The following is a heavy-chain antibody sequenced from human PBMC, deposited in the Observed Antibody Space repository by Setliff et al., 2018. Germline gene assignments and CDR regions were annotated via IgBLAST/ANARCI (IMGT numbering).Heavy chain of an antibody. CDR3: ARGHCTTISCFLDH. D-gene: IGHD2-8*01. CDR2: ISSGSNSI. J-gene: IGHJ4*02. V-gene: IGHV3-48*01. CDR1: GFTFSFYS. Sequence: GGSLRLSCAASGFTFSFYSMNWVRQAPGKGLEWISYISSGSNSIDYADSVKGRFTIFRDNAKNSLYLQLDSLRPDDTAFYYCARGHCTTISCFLDHWGQGIMVTVSS.